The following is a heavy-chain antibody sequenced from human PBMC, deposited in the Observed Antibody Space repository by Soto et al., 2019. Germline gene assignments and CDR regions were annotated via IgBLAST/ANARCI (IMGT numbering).Heavy chain of an antibody. D-gene: IGHD1-20*01. CDR3: ARTLEITVGDYYYYYVMDV. V-gene: IGHV3-66*01. CDR2: IYSGGST. Sequence: PGGSLILSCVASGFTVSSNHMSWVRQAPGKGLEWVSVIYSGGSTYYADSVKGRFTISRDNSKNTLYLQMNSLRAEDTAVYYCARTLEITVGDYYYYYVMDVWGQVTT. CDR1: GFTVSSNH. J-gene: IGHJ6*02.